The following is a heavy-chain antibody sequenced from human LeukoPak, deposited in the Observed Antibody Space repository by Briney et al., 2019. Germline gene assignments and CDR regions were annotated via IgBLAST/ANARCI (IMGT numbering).Heavy chain of an antibody. J-gene: IGHJ4*02. CDR2: IRNKVNSYTT. Sequence: GGSLRLSCAASGFTFSSYGMHWARQAPGKGLEWVGRIRNKVNSYTTEYAASVKDRFTISRDDSKNSVWLQMNSLKTEDSAVYYCATSNSNGLSLFDYWGQGTLVTVSS. CDR3: ATSNSNGLSLFDY. D-gene: IGHD6-25*01. V-gene: IGHV3-72*01. CDR1: GFTFSSYG.